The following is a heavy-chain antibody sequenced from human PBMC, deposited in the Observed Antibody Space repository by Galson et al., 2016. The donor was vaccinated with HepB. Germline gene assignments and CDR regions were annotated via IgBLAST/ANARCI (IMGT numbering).Heavy chain of an antibody. J-gene: IGHJ4*02. CDR3: AKDIRGWTTVTAENDN. CDR1: GFTFSNYG. V-gene: IGHV3-30*18. Sequence: LRLSCAASGFTFSNYGMHWVRQAPGKGLEWVAVISYDGSLKYYGDSGKGRFTISRDNSKNTLSLQMNSLRVEDTAVYYCAKDIRGWTTVTAENDNWGQGTLVTVSS. CDR2: ISYDGSLK. D-gene: IGHD4-17*01.